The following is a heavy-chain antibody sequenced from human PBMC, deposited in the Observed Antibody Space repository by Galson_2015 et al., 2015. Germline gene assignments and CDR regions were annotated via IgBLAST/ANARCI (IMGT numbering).Heavy chain of an antibody. CDR3: AIAGRAWELLG. CDR1: GFTFNDYY. Sequence: SLRLSCAASGFTFNDYYMTWLRQAPGEGLEWVSYISGSGTTIYYADSVKGRFTISRDNAKNSLYLQMNSLRAEDTAVYYCAIAGRAWELLGWGQGTLVTVSS. J-gene: IGHJ4*02. V-gene: IGHV3-11*01. D-gene: IGHD1-26*01. CDR2: ISGSGTTI.